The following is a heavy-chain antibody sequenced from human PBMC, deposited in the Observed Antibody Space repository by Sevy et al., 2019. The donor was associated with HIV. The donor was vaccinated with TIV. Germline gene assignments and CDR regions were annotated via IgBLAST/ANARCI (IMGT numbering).Heavy chain of an antibody. CDR1: GGSLSGYY. CDR3: ARGQWEHPF. V-gene: IGHV4-34*01. D-gene: IGHD1-26*01. CDR2: IMPSGIT. Sequence: SETLSLTCAVYGGSLSGYYWSWIRQPPGKGLEWIGEIMPSGITNYNPSPKSRVSISIDTSKNQFSLKVNSVTAADTATYYCARGQWEHPFWGQGTQVTVSS. J-gene: IGHJ4*02.